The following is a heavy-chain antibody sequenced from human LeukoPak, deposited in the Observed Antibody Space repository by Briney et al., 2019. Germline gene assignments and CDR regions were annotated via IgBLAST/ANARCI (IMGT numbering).Heavy chain of an antibody. Sequence: ASVKVSCKASGYTFTSYGISWVRQAPGQGLEWMGWISAYNGNTNYAQKLQGRVTMTTDTSTSTAYMELRSLRSDDTAVYSCARAKYCSSTSCSHTGPTLAIDYWGQGTLVTVSS. V-gene: IGHV1-18*04. CDR2: ISAYNGNT. D-gene: IGHD2-2*01. J-gene: IGHJ4*02. CDR1: GYTFTSYG. CDR3: ARAKYCSSTSCSHTGPTLAIDY.